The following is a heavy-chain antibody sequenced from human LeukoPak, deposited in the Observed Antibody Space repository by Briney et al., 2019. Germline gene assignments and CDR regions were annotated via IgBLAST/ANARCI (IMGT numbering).Heavy chain of an antibody. D-gene: IGHD2-2*01. Sequence: ASVKVSCKASGYTFTSYAMHWVRQAPAQRLEWMGWINAGNGNTKYSQKFQGRVTITRDTSASTAYMELSSLRSEDTAVYYCARDRGLVVVPAASGYWGQGTLVTVSS. J-gene: IGHJ4*02. CDR1: GYTFTSYA. V-gene: IGHV1-3*01. CDR2: INAGNGNT. CDR3: ARDRGLVVVPAASGY.